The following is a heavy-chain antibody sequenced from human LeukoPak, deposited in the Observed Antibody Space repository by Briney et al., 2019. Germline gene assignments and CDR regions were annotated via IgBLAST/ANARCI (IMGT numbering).Heavy chain of an antibody. CDR1: GFTFSSYS. CDR2: ISSSSSYI. CDR3: ARETHDYSNNHWFDP. J-gene: IGHJ5*02. Sequence: GGSLRLSCAASGFTFSSYSMNWVRQAPGKGLEWVSAISSSSSYIYYADSVKGRFTISRDNAKNSLYLQMNSLRAEDTAVYYCARETHDYSNNHWFDPWGQGTLVTVSP. V-gene: IGHV3-21*04. D-gene: IGHD4-4*01.